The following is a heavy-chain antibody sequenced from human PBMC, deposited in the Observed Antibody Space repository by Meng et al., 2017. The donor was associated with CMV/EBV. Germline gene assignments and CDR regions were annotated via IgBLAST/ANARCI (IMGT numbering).Heavy chain of an antibody. CDR2: ISSSSSYI. V-gene: IGHV3-21*01. CDR1: GFTFSSYS. CDR3: ASALSIAVAGTRHPTGDY. Sequence: GESLKISCAASGFTFSSYSMNWVRQAPGKGLEWVSSISSSSSYIYYADSVKGRFTISRDNAKNSLYLQMNGLRAEDTAVYYCASALSIAVAGTRHPTGDYWGQGTLVTVSS. D-gene: IGHD6-19*01. J-gene: IGHJ4*02.